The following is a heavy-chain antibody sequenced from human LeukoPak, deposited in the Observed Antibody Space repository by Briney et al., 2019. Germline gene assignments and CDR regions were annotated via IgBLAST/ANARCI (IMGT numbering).Heavy chain of an antibody. Sequence: PGRSLRLSCATSGFSFRTYGMHWVRQAPGKGLEWVAVIWYDGSNKYYPDSVKGRFIISRDNSKNTLYLQMHSLRAEDTAVYYRARAAKAQGVAIPPIGLPYYYGLDVWGQGTTVTVSS. CDR3: ARAAKAQGVAIPPIGLPYYYGLDV. CDR1: GFSFRTYG. J-gene: IGHJ6*02. V-gene: IGHV3-33*01. D-gene: IGHD2-15*01. CDR2: IWYDGSNK.